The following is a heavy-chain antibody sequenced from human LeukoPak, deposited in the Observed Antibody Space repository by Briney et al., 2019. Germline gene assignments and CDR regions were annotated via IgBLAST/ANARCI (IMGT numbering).Heavy chain of an antibody. CDR1: GLTLSSHA. CDR3: AKGSTGTTGGWFDP. J-gene: IGHJ5*02. V-gene: IGHV3-23*01. Sequence: GGSLRLSCAASGLTLSSHAMSWVRQAPGKGLEWVSSISGSGIITYYTDSVKGRFTISTDNSKNTRYLHMNSLRAEDTAVYYCAKGSTGTTGGWFDPWGQGTLVTVSS. CDR2: ISGSGIIT. D-gene: IGHD1-1*01.